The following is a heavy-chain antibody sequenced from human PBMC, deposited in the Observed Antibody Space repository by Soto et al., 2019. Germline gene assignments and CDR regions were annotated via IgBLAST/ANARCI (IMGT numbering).Heavy chain of an antibody. CDR1: GFAFNTYG. J-gene: IGHJ4*02. CDR2: IWYDGSNK. V-gene: IGHV3-33*01. Sequence: QVQLVESGGGVVQPGRSLRLSCAASGFAFNTYGIHWVRQAPGKGLEWVAVIWYDGSNKYYADSVKGRFTISRDNSKNTLYLQMDSLRAEDTAVYYCARAVGPYDYWGQGTLVTVSS. CDR3: ARAVGPYDY. D-gene: IGHD1-26*01.